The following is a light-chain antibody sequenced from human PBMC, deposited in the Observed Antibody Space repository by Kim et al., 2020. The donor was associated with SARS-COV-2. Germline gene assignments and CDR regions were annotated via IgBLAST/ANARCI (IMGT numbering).Light chain of an antibody. CDR3: QKYNSALRT. V-gene: IGKV1-27*01. Sequence: ASLGDVVTITCRASQAISNYLAWYQQKPGQVPRLLIYAASNLQSGVPSRFSGSGSVTDFTLTISSLQPEDVATYYGQKYNSALRTFGRGTKVDIK. CDR1: QAISNY. CDR2: AAS. J-gene: IGKJ1*01.